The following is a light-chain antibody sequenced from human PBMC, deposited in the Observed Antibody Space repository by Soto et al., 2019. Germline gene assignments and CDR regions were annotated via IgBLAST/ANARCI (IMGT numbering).Light chain of an antibody. V-gene: IGKV3-20*01. J-gene: IGKJ4*01. Sequence: EMVLTQPPGTLSSSVGERVTLSCRASQSVSSYLAWYQQTPGQAPRLLIYDTSNRATGTPDRFSGSGSGTDFTLTISILEPEDFTVYYCQQYGRYPLTFGGGTTVEIK. CDR1: QSVSSY. CDR2: DTS. CDR3: QQYGRYPLT.